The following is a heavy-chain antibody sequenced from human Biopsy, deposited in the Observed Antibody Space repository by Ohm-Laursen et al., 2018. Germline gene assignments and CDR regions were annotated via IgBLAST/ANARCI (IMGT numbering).Heavy chain of an antibody. CDR1: GFSFSSYR. CDR2: IDWNSRNI. J-gene: IGHJ6*02. V-gene: IGHV3-9*01. D-gene: IGHD1-7*01. CDR3: VKDTNWNYVWDRPGATKGMDV. Sequence: SSLRLSCTASGFSFSSYRMNWVRQSPGKGLEWVAGIDWNSRNINYGDSVKGRFSVSRDNAKNSLYLQMNSLRGEDTALYYCVKDTNWNYVWDRPGATKGMDVWGQGTTVTVSS.